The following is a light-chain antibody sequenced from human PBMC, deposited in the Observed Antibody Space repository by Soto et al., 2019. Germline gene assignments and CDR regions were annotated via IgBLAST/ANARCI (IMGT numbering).Light chain of an antibody. Sequence: DIQLTQSPSFLSASVGDRVTITCRASQGIRSYLAWYQQKPGKVPKLLIYAASTLQSGVPSRFSGSGSGTEFTLTISSLQPEDIATYYCQHLDSYPPYTFGQGTKLEIK. V-gene: IGKV1-9*01. CDR2: AAS. CDR1: QGIRSY. J-gene: IGKJ2*01. CDR3: QHLDSYPPYT.